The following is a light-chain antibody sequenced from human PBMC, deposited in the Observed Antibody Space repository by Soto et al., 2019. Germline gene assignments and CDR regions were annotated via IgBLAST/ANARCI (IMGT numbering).Light chain of an antibody. CDR1: RSLVYKDGNTY. Sequence: DIVMTQSPLSLPVTLGQPASISCRSSRSLVYKDGNTYLNWFHQRPGQSPRRLIYRVSDRDSGVPDRFSGNGSGTDFTLQISRVEAEDLGVYYCMQGTNWPYTFGQGTELEIK. V-gene: IGKV2-30*01. CDR2: RVS. CDR3: MQGTNWPYT. J-gene: IGKJ2*01.